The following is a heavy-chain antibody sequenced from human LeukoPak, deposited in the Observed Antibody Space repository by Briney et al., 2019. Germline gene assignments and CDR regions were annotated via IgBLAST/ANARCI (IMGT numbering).Heavy chain of an antibody. D-gene: IGHD6-19*01. V-gene: IGHV4-39*07. CDR1: GGSISSSSYY. J-gene: IGHJ4*02. Sequence: SETLSLTCTVAGGSISSSSYYWGWLRQPPGKGLEWIGSIYYSGSTYYNPSLKSRVTISVDKSKNQFSLKLSSVTAADTAVYYCAGRGDEQWLLRDRSYYFDYWGQGTLVTVSS. CDR2: IYYSGST. CDR3: AGRGDEQWLLRDRSYYFDY.